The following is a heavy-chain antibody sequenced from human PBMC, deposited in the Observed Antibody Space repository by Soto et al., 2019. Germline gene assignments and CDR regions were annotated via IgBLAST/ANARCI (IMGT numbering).Heavy chain of an antibody. CDR3: ARVGTVMVTGWFDP. V-gene: IGHV1-2*02. Sequence: QVQLVQSGAEVKKPGASVKVSCKASGYTFTGYFMHWVRQAPGQGLEWMGWINPNSGGTNYAQKFQGRVTMTRDTSISTAYMELRSLRSDDTAVYYCARVGTVMVTGWFDPWGQGTLVTVSS. D-gene: IGHD5-18*01. J-gene: IGHJ5*02. CDR2: INPNSGGT. CDR1: GYTFTGYF.